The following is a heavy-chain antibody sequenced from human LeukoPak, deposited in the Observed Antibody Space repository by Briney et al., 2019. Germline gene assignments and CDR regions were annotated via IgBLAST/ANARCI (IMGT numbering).Heavy chain of an antibody. CDR2: IRSKANSYAT. CDR3: TRPPMTTVTTSYYYYYMDV. D-gene: IGHD4-17*01. CDR1: GFTFSGSA. J-gene: IGHJ6*03. Sequence: GGSLRLSCAASGFTFSGSAMHWVRQASGKGLEWVGRIRSKANSYATAYAASVKGRFTISRDDSKNTAYLQMNSLKTEDTAVYYCTRPPMTTVTTSYYYYYMDVWGKGTTVTVSS. V-gene: IGHV3-73*01.